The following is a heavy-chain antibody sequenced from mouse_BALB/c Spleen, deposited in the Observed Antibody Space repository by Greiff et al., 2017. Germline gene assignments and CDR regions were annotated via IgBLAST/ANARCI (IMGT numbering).Heavy chain of an antibody. J-gene: IGHJ4*01. Sequence: QVQLKQSGPGLVAPSQSLSITCTVSGFSLTSYGVHWVRQPPGKGLEWLGVIWAGGSTNYNSALMSRLSISKDNSKSQVFLKMNSLQTDDTAIYYCARDQNYGNYAMDYWGQGTSVTVSS. D-gene: IGHD2-1*01. V-gene: IGHV2-9*02. CDR3: ARDQNYGNYAMDY. CDR2: IWAGGST. CDR1: GFSLTSYG.